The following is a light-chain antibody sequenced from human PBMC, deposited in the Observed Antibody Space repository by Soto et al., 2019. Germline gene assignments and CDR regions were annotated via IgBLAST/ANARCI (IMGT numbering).Light chain of an antibody. Sequence: EIVMTQSPATLSVSPGERATLSCRASQSVSSNLAWYQQKPGQAPRLLIYAASTRATGIPARFSGSGSGTEFTLTISSLRSEDFAVYYCQQYNKWPPYTFGQGTKLEIK. CDR1: QSVSSN. J-gene: IGKJ2*01. V-gene: IGKV3-15*01. CDR2: AAS. CDR3: QQYNKWPPYT.